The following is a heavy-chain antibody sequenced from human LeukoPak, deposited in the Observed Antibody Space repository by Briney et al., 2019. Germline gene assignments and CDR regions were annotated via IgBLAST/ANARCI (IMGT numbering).Heavy chain of an antibody. J-gene: IGHJ4*02. CDR3: ARGGGYSYDYFDY. D-gene: IGHD5-18*01. Sequence: SETLSLTCAVYGGSFSGYYWGWIRQPPGKGLEWIGEINHSGSTNYNPSLKSRVTISVDTSKNQFSLKLSSVTAADTAVYYCARGGGYSYDYFDYWGQGTLVTVSS. CDR1: GGSFSGYY. CDR2: INHSGST. V-gene: IGHV4-34*01.